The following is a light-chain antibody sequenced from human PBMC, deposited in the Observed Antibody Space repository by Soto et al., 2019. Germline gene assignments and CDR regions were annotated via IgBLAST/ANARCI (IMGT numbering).Light chain of an antibody. CDR3: QQYGSSPRT. CDR2: GAS. V-gene: IGKV3-20*01. Sequence: EVVLTQSPGTLSLSPGERATLSCRASRTVDGNYLAWYHQKPGQAPRLLIYGASSRATGIPDRFSGSGSGTDFTLTISRLEPEDFAVYYCQQYGSSPRTFGQGTKVDIK. J-gene: IGKJ1*01. CDR1: RTVDGNY.